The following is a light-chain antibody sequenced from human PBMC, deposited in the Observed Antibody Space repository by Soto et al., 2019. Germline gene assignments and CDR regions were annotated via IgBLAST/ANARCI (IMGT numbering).Light chain of an antibody. CDR3: QQLFMYPPT. Sequence: IQLTQSPSSLSASVGDRVTLTCRASQGIINYLAWYQQKPGKAPKLLIYGASTLQSGVPSRFGGSGSGTDFTLTVISLQPEDFPTYYCQQLFMYPPTFGPGTKVDIK. CDR2: GAS. CDR1: QGIINY. J-gene: IGKJ3*01. V-gene: IGKV1-9*01.